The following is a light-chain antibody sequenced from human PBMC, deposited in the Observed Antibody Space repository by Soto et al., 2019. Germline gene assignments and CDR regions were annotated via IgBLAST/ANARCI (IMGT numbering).Light chain of an antibody. Sequence: EMVLTQSPGTLSLSPGERATPSCRASQSLSSGYLAWYQQKPGQAPTILIYAASSRATGIPDRFSGSGSGSDFSLTISTLEPEDVAVYYGHQYDTSPRTFGQGTKVDIK. J-gene: IGKJ1*01. CDR2: AAS. V-gene: IGKV3-20*01. CDR3: HQYDTSPRT. CDR1: QSLSSGY.